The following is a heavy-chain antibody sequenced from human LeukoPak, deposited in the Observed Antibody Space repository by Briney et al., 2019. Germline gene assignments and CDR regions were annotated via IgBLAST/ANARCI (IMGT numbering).Heavy chain of an antibody. CDR2: IYSGGST. J-gene: IGHJ4*02. Sequence: GGSLRLSCAASAFTFSDYGMHWVRQAPGKGLEWVSVIYSGGSTYYVDSVKGRFTISRDNSKNTLYLQMNSLRAEDTAVYYCATPGSGSYECWGQGTLVTVSS. CDR1: AFTFSDYG. CDR3: ATPGSGSYEC. V-gene: IGHV3-66*01. D-gene: IGHD3-10*01.